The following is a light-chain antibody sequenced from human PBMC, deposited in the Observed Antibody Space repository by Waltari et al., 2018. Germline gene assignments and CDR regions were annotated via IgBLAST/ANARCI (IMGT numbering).Light chain of an antibody. V-gene: IGLV2-8*01. Sequence: QSALTQPPSASGSPGQSVTISCTGTSSDVGGSNYVPWYQQHPGKAPKLMIYEVSKRPSGVPDRFSGSKSGNTASLTVSGLQAEDEADYYCSSYAGSNNLWVFGGGTKLTVL. J-gene: IGLJ3*02. CDR3: SSYAGSNNLWV. CDR1: SSDVGGSNY. CDR2: EVS.